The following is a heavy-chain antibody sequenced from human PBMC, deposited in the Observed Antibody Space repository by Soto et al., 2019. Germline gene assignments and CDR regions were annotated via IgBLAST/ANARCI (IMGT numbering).Heavy chain of an antibody. CDR1: GLPFSTTA. D-gene: IGHD4-4*01. J-gene: IGHJ6*04. CDR2: ISGSSDVA. Sequence: EVRRLESGGGLVQPGGSLRLSCAASGLPFSTTAMNWVRQAPGKGPEWLSRISGSSDVAYYAESGKGRFTSSRDNSKNDLYLQMKSLRVEDTAVYYCAKYSVDFPVCNGLNVWGKGTTVIVSS. CDR3: AKYSVDFPVCNGLNV. V-gene: IGHV3-23*01.